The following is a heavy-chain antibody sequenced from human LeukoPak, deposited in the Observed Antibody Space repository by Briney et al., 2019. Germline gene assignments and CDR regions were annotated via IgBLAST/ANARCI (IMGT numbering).Heavy chain of an antibody. CDR1: GGSFSGYY. J-gene: IGHJ6*03. CDR3: ARGRETLGYCSGGSCYPNHYYMDV. D-gene: IGHD2-15*01. CDR2: INHSGST. Sequence: SETLSLTCAVYGGSFSGYYWSWIRQPPGKGLEWIGEINHSGSTNYNPSLKSRVTISVDTSKNQFSLKLSSVTAADTAVYYCARGRETLGYCSGGSCYPNHYYMDVWGKGTTVTVSS. V-gene: IGHV4-34*01.